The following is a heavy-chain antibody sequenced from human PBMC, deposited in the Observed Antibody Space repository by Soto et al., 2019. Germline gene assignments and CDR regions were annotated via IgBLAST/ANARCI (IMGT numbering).Heavy chain of an antibody. CDR1: GFTFTKYA. CDR2: ISRSGGGT. CDR3: AKDTSSRSWYF. J-gene: IGHJ4*02. Sequence: PGGSLRLSCAAAGFTFTKYAMTCVRQGPGKVLEWVSSISRSGGGTYYADSVKVRVTISRDNSKNTLYLQMNVLRAEDTALYFCAKDTSSRSWYFRGQGXLVHVYS. D-gene: IGHD6-13*01. V-gene: IGHV3-23*01.